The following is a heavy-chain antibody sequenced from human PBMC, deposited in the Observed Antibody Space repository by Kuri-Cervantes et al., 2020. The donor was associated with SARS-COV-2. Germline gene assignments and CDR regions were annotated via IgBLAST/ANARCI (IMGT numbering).Heavy chain of an antibody. CDR3: AKDLGGSGWHPVDY. CDR2: ISGSGGST. J-gene: IGHJ4*02. Sequence: GGSLRLSCAASGFTFSSYAMSWVRQAPGKGLEWVSAISGSGGSTYYADSVKGRFTISGDNSKNTLYLQMNSLRAEDTAVYYCAKDLGGSGWHPVDYWGQGTLVTVSS. V-gene: IGHV3-23*01. CDR1: GFTFSSYA. D-gene: IGHD6-19*01.